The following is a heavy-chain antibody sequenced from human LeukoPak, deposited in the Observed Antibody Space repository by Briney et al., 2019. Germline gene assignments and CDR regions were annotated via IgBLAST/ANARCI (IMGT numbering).Heavy chain of an antibody. V-gene: IGHV3-23*01. CDR3: AKAPVTTCSGAYCYPFDY. J-gene: IGHJ4*02. D-gene: IGHD2-21*01. CDR2: ISVSGNT. CDR1: GFTLSSYA. Sequence: GGSLRLSCAASGFTLSSYAMSWVCQAPGKGLEWVSAISVSGNTYHADSVKGRFTISRDSSKNTLYLQMNRLRAEDAAVYYCAKAPVTTCSGAYCYPFDYWGQGTLVTVSS.